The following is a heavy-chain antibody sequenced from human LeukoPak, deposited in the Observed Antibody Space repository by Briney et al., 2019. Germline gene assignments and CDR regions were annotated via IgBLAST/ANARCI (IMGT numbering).Heavy chain of an antibody. J-gene: IGHJ4*02. V-gene: IGHV4-34*01. Sequence: PSETLSLTCAVYGGSFSGYYWSWIRQPPGKGLEWIGEINHSGSTNYNPSLKSRVTMSVDTSKNQFSLKLSSVTAADTAVYYCARDFEVWDYDFWSGYPYYFDYWGQGTLVTVSS. CDR3: ARDFEVWDYDFWSGYPYYFDY. CDR2: INHSGST. D-gene: IGHD3-3*01. CDR1: GGSFSGYY.